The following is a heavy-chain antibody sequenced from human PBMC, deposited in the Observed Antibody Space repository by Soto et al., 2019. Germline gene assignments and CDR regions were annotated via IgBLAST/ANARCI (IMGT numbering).Heavy chain of an antibody. CDR1: GFTFSSYG. V-gene: IGHV3-33*01. J-gene: IGHJ4*02. CDR3: ARDQLYSSSWSDY. Sequence: QVQLVESGGGVVQPGRSLRLSCAASGFTFSSYGMHWVRQAPGKGLEWVAVIWYDGRNKYYADSVKGRFTISRDNSKNTLYLQMNSLRAEDTAVYYCARDQLYSSSWSDYWGQGTLVTVSS. D-gene: IGHD6-13*01. CDR2: IWYDGRNK.